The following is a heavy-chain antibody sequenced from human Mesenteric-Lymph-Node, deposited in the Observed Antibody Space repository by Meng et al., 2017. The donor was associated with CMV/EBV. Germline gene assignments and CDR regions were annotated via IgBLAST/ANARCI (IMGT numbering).Heavy chain of an antibody. CDR1: GGSFSGSY. Sequence: AVDGGSFSGSYWSWIRQPPGKGLEWIGEINHSGSTNYNPSLKSRVTISVDTSKNQFSLKLSSVTAADTAVYYCARGGAYNFGFGLDLWGQGTLVTVSS. D-gene: IGHD3-10*01. CDR3: ARGGAYNFGFGLDL. V-gene: IGHV4-34*01. CDR2: INHSGST. J-gene: IGHJ5*02.